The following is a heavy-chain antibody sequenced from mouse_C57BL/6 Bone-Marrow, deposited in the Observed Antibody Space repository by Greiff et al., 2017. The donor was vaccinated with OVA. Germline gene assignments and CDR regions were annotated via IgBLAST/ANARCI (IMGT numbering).Heavy chain of an antibody. D-gene: IGHD1-1*01. Sequence: DVMLVESGGDLVKPGGSLKLSCAASGFTFSSYGMSWVRQTPDKRLEWVATISRGGSYTYYPDSVKGRFTIPRDNAKNTLYLQMSRLKSEDTAMYYCAGRTTVVAHYCAVDYWGQGTTVTVSS. V-gene: IGHV5-6*02. CDR2: ISRGGSYT. J-gene: IGHJ4*01. CDR1: GFTFSSYG. CDR3: AGRTTVVAHYCAVDY.